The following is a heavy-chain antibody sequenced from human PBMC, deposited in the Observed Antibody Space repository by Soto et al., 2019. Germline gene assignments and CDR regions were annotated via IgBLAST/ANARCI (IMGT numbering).Heavy chain of an antibody. CDR2: INAGNGNT. V-gene: IGHV1-3*01. Sequence: ASVKVSCKASGYTFTGYAMHWVRQAPGQRLEGMGWINAGNGNTKYSQKFQGRVTITRDTSASTAYMERSSLRSEDTAGYYCAIGVAVAADFDYWGQGTLVTVSS. D-gene: IGHD6-19*01. J-gene: IGHJ4*02. CDR3: AIGVAVAADFDY. CDR1: GYTFTGYA.